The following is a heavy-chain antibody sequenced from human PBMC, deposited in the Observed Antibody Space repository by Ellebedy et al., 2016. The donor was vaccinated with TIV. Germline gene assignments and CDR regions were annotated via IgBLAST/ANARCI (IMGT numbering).Heavy chain of an antibody. J-gene: IGHJ6*04. Sequence: ASVKVSXXASGYTFTNYDISWVRQAPGQGLEWVGWISNHNGNTNYALKLQGRVTMTTDTSTSTAYMELRSLRSDDTALYYCARGGGGSSTGMDVWGKGTTVTVSS. CDR2: ISNHNGNT. CDR3: ARGGGGSSTGMDV. CDR1: GYTFTNYD. V-gene: IGHV1-18*01. D-gene: IGHD3-16*01.